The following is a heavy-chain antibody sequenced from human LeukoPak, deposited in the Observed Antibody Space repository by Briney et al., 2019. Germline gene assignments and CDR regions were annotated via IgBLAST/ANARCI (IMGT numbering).Heavy chain of an antibody. Sequence: SETLSLTCAVYGGSFSGYYWSWIRQPPGKGLEWIGEINHSGSTNYNPSLKSRVTISVDTSKNQFSLKLSSVPAADTAVYYCARPKTYDYVWGSYRSNWFDPWGQGTLVTVSS. CDR1: GGSFSGYY. J-gene: IGHJ5*02. D-gene: IGHD3-16*02. V-gene: IGHV4-34*01. CDR2: INHSGST. CDR3: ARPKTYDYVWGSYRSNWFDP.